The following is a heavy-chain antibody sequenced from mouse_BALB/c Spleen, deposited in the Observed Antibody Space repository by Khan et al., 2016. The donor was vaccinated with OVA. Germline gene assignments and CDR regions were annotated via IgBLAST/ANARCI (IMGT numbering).Heavy chain of an antibody. D-gene: IGHD2-14*01. Sequence: QIQLVQSGPELKKPGETVKISCKASGYTLTNYGMIWVRQDPGQALKWLGWINTITGEPTYADDFEGRFAFSLETSANTAYLQINNLKNEDTATYFCARKEGYRYDGRSWFAYWGQGTLVTVSA. J-gene: IGHJ3*01. CDR1: GYTLTNYG. V-gene: IGHV9-3-1*01. CDR3: ARKEGYRYDGRSWFAY. CDR2: INTITGEP.